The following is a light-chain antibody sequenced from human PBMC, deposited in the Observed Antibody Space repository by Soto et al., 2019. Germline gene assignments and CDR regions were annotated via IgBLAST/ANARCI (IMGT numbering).Light chain of an antibody. V-gene: IGKV3-15*01. CDR3: QQYNTWYT. CDR2: AAS. CDR1: QSINNN. J-gene: IGKJ2*01. Sequence: ETVLTQSPATLSVSPGGRATLSCRASQSINNNLAWYQRKPGQAPRLLIYAASVRAAGVPARFSGSGSGTDFTLAISSLQSEDFAIYYCQQYNTWYTFGQGTKLEIK.